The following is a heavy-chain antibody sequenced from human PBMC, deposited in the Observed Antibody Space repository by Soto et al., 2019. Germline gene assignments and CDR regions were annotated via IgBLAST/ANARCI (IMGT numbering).Heavy chain of an antibody. CDR1: GGSISSSSYY. CDR2: IYYSGST. V-gene: IGHV4-39*01. D-gene: IGHD1-26*01. J-gene: IGHJ3*02. CDR3: ARQGSGSYNAFDI. Sequence: SETLSLTCTVSGGSISSSSYYWGWIRQPPGKGLEWTGTIYYSGSTYYNPSLKSRVTISVDTSKNQFSLKLSSVTAADTAVYYCARQGSGSYNAFDIWGQGTVVTVSS.